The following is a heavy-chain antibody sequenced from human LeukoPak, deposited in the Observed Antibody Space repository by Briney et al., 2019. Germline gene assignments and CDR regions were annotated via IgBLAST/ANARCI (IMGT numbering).Heavy chain of an antibody. V-gene: IGHV3-33*08. CDR2: IWLDGSAE. CDR3: ARDLNREDFDY. Sequence: GGSLRLSWAAFGFTFSSYGMHWVRQAPGKGLEWVAIIWLDGSAEYYGDSVKGRFTVSRDNSKNTLYLQMDSLRVEDTAVYYCARDLNREDFDYWGQGTLVAVSS. D-gene: IGHD1-14*01. J-gene: IGHJ4*02. CDR1: GFTFSSYG.